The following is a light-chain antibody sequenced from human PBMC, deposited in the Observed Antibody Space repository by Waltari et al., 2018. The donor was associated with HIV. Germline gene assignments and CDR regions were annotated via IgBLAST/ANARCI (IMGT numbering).Light chain of an antibody. CDR3: SVWDDSLSVQV. V-gene: IGLV1-47*01. Sequence: QSVLIQSPSMSGTPGQSIPISCSGSTSNNGKNGVSWHQHFPGTAPKVLIYTNHRRPLGVPDRFSGSKSGTSASLAISGLRSEDEADYYCSVWDDSLSVQVFGGGTKLTVL. CDR2: TNH. CDR1: TSNNGKNG. J-gene: IGLJ3*02.